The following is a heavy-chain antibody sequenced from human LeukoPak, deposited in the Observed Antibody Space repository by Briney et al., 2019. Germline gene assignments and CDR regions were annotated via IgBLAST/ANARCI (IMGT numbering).Heavy chain of an antibody. J-gene: IGHJ4*02. V-gene: IGHV1-2*06. Sequence: ASVKVSCKASGYTFTGYYMHWVRQAPGQGLEWMGRINPNNGGTDCAQRFQGRVTMTRDTSISTAYMELSRLRSDDTAVYYCASGYGGFCTYWGQGTLVTVFS. CDR1: GYTFTGYY. CDR2: INPNNGGT. D-gene: IGHD2-15*01. CDR3: ASGYGGFCTY.